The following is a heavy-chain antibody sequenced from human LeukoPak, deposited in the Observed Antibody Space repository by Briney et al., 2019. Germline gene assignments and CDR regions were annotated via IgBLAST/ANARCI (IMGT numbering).Heavy chain of an antibody. V-gene: IGHV3-7*01. Sequence: GGSLRLSCAASGFTVKDNFMSWVRQAPGKGLEWVANINQGENERYYVDSVRGRCTISRDNVKNSVFLQMHNLRAKDTAVYYCARDGYNWNLDYWGQGTLVTVSS. CDR1: GFTVKDNF. J-gene: IGHJ4*02. D-gene: IGHD1-1*01. CDR3: ARDGYNWNLDY. CDR2: INQGENER.